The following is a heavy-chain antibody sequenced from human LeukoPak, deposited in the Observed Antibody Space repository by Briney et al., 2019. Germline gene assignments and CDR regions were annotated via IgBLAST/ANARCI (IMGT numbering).Heavy chain of an antibody. J-gene: IGHJ3*02. CDR1: GYSISSGYY. D-gene: IGHD6-6*01. Sequence: SETLSLTCTVSGYSISSGYYWGWIRQPPGKGLEWIGSIYHSGSTYYNPSLKSRVTISVDTSKNQFSLKLSSVTAADTAVYYCASIEYSSSSVGAFDIWGQGTMVTVSS. CDR2: IYHSGST. CDR3: ASIEYSSSSVGAFDI. V-gene: IGHV4-38-2*02.